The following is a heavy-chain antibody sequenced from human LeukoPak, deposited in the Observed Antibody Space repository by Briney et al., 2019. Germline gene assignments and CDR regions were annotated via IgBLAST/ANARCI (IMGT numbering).Heavy chain of an antibody. V-gene: IGHV4-59*01. CDR1: GGSISSYY. CDR3: ARATIGGYDQHFDY. D-gene: IGHD5-12*01. CDR2: IYYSGST. J-gene: IGHJ4*02. Sequence: SETLSLTCTVSGGSISSYYWSWIRQPPGKGLEWIGYIYYSGSTNYNPSLKSRVTISVDTSKNQFSLKLSSVTAADTAVYYCARATIGGYDQHFDYWGQGTLVTVSS.